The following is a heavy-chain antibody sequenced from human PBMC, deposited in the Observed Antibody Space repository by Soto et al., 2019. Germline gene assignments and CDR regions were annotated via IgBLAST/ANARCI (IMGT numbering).Heavy chain of an antibody. Sequence: QVQLVQSGAEEKKPGASVKVSCKASGYTFTNHAIHWVRQAPGQGLEWMGWINAGKGDTKYPQRFQGRVTITRDTAASPAYMELSSLRSEDAAVYYWARNILGGTTDYWGPGTLVTVSS. V-gene: IGHV1-3*05. CDR2: INAGKGDT. J-gene: IGHJ4*02. CDR3: ARNILGGTTDY. CDR1: GYTFTNHA. D-gene: IGHD1-7*01.